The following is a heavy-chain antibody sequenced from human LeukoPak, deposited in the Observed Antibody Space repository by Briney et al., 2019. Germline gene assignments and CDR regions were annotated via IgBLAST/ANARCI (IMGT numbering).Heavy chain of an antibody. CDR1: GYTFTSYD. Sequence: ASVKVSCKASGYTFTSYDINWVRQATGQGLEWMGWISAYNGNTNYAQKLQGRVTMTTDTSTSTAYMELRSLRSDDTAVYYCARDWYYYDSSGYYYGFDYWGQGTLVTVSS. CDR2: ISAYNGNT. CDR3: ARDWYYYDSSGYYYGFDY. V-gene: IGHV1-18*01. D-gene: IGHD3-22*01. J-gene: IGHJ4*02.